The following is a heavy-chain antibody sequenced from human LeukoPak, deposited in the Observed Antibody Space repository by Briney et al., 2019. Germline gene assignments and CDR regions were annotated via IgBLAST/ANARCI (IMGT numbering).Heavy chain of an antibody. Sequence: PGGSLRLSCAASGFTFSSYAMSWVRQAPGKGLEWVSAISGSGGSTYYADSVKGRFTIPGDNSKNTLYLQMNSLRAEDTAVYYCAKKFGITGTTGFDYWGQGTLVTVSS. CDR1: GFTFSSYA. V-gene: IGHV3-23*01. CDR2: ISGSGGST. D-gene: IGHD1-7*01. J-gene: IGHJ4*02. CDR3: AKKFGITGTTGFDY.